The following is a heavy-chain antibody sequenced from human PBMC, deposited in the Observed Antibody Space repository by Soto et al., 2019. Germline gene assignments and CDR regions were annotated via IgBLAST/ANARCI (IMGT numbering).Heavy chain of an antibody. J-gene: IGHJ6*02. V-gene: IGHV3-48*02. CDR2: ISSSSSTI. Sequence: GGSLRLSCAASGFTFSSYSMNWVRQAPGKGLEWVSYISSSSSTIYYADSVKGRFTISRDNAKNSLYLQMNSLRDEDTAVYYCARGSPLTLRFRKADYYYGMDVWGQGTTVTVSS. D-gene: IGHD3-3*01. CDR1: GFTFSSYS. CDR3: ARGSPLTLRFRKADYYYGMDV.